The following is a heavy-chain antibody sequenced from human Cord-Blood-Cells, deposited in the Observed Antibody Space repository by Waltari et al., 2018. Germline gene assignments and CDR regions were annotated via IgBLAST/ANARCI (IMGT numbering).Heavy chain of an antibody. CDR2: ISGSGGST. V-gene: IGHV3-23*04. CDR3: AKDTDIVVVVAAIPVGGMDV. CDR1: GFTFSTYA. D-gene: IGHD2-15*01. Sequence: DVQLVVSGGGLVQPGGSLRLSCAASGFTFSTYAMSWVRPAPGKSLEWVSAISGSGGSTYYADSVKGRFTISRDNSKNTLYLQMNSLRAEDTAVYYCAKDTDIVVVVAAIPVGGMDVWGQGTTVTVSS. J-gene: IGHJ6*02.